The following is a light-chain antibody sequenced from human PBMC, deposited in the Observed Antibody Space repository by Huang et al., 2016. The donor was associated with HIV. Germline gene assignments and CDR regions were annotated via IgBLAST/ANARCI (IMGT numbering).Light chain of an antibody. J-gene: IGKJ1*01. CDR2: GAS. V-gene: IGKV3D-15*01. Sequence: ETVMTQTPATLSVSPGERATLFCRASQSVSSNLAWYQHKPGQAPRHLIYGASTRPAGVPARFSGSGAGTDFTLTISSLQSEDFAVYYCHQYNNWPPWTFGQGTKVEIK. CDR3: HQYNNWPPWT. CDR1: QSVSSN.